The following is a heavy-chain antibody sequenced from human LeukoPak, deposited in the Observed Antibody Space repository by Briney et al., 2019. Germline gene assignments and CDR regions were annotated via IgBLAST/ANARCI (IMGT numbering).Heavy chain of an antibody. CDR3: ARDGSGSIDLDH. CDR1: GFTYSAYW. D-gene: IGHD3-3*01. J-gene: IGHJ4*02. Sequence: GGSLRLSCSASGFTYSAYWLHWVRQAPGKGLVWVSYVDNDGRGTAYVDSVKGRFTISRDNAKNTVYLQMNSLRVDDTAVYYCARDGSGSIDLDHWGQGTLVTVSS. CDR2: VDNDGRGT. V-gene: IGHV3-74*01.